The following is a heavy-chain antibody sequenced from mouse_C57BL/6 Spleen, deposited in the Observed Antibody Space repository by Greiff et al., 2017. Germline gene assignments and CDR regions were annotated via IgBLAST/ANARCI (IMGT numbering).Heavy chain of an antibody. D-gene: IGHD2-3*01. Sequence: EVQVVESGGGLVQPKGSLKLSCAASGFSFNTYAMNWVRQAPGKGLEWVARIRSKSNNYATYYADSVKDRFTISRDDSESMLYLQMNNLKTEDTAMYYCVRQGYDYWYFDVWGTGTTVTVSS. CDR1: GFSFNTYA. J-gene: IGHJ1*03. CDR2: IRSKSNNYAT. CDR3: VRQGYDYWYFDV. V-gene: IGHV10-1*01.